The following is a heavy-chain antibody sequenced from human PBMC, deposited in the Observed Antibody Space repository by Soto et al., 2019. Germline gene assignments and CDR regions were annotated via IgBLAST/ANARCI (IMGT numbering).Heavy chain of an antibody. Sequence: QVQLVQSGAEVKKPESSVKVSCKAPGGTFSTYAISWVRQARGQGLEWMGGIIPMFGTANYAQSFQDRVTITADVSTNTVYMELSSLRSEDTAVYFCASGIQLWLRRINNGYSGWGQGTLVTVSS. CDR1: GGTFSTYA. J-gene: IGHJ4*02. V-gene: IGHV1-69*12. D-gene: IGHD5-18*01. CDR2: IIPMFGTA. CDR3: ASGIQLWLRRINNGYSG.